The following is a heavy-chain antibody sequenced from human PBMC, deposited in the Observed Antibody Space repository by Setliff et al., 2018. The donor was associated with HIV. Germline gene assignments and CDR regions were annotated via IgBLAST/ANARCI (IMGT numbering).Heavy chain of an antibody. CDR3: AKRAVQDGTVTSSNWFES. J-gene: IGHJ5*01. Sequence: SETLSLTCAVSGDSIGTYSWHWLRQPPGKGLEWIGYIYGSGSTGYNPSLTSRVTMSTDTPNNRFALKLTPVTAADTAVYYCAKRAVQDGTVTSSNWFESWGQGTLVTSPQ. D-gene: IGHD1-7*01. CDR2: IYGSGST. V-gene: IGHV4-4*09. CDR1: GDSIGTYS.